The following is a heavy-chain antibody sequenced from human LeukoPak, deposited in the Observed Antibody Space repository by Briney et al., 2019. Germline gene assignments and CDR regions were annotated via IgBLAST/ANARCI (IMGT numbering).Heavy chain of an antibody. Sequence: SETLSLTCTVSGGSISSGSYYWSWIRQPAGKGLEWIGRIYTSGSTNYNPSLKSRVTISVDTSKNQFSLKLSSVTAADTAVYYCAREVPRGGVGTFYYYYYMDVWGKGTTVTVSS. D-gene: IGHD2-8*02. CDR2: IYTSGST. V-gene: IGHV4-61*02. CDR3: AREVPRGGVGTFYYYYYMDV. CDR1: GGSISSGSYY. J-gene: IGHJ6*03.